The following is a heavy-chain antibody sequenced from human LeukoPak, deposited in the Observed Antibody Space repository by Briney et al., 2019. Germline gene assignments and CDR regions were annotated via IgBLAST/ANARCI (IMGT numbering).Heavy chain of an antibody. V-gene: IGHV3-30*18. D-gene: IGHD6-19*01. CDR3: AKSDLIAVAGTGIDY. J-gene: IGHJ4*02. CDR1: GCTFSCYG. CDR2: ISYDGSNK. Sequence: GGSVRLSCAASGCTFSCYGMPWVRQAPGKGLEWVAVISYDGSNKYYADSVKGRFTISRDNSKNTLYLQMNSLRAEDTAVYYCAKSDLIAVAGTGIDYWGQGTLATVSS.